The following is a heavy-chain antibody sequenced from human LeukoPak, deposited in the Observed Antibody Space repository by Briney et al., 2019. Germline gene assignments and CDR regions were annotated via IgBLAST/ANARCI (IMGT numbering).Heavy chain of an antibody. CDR2: INTNTGNP. D-gene: IGHD3-10*01. Sequence: ASVKVSCKVSGYNLTELSMHWVRQAPGQGLEWMGWINTNTGNPTYAQGFTGRFVFSLDTSVSTAYLQISSLKAEDTAVYYCARFYGSADRDYYGMDVWGQGTTVTVSS. J-gene: IGHJ6*02. CDR1: GYNLTELS. CDR3: ARFYGSADRDYYGMDV. V-gene: IGHV7-4-1*02.